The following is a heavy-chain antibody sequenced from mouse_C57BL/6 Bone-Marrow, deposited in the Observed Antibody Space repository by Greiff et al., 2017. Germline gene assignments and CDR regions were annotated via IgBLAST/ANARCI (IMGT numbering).Heavy chain of an antibody. CDR1: GYTFTSYW. D-gene: IGHD2-13*01. CDR3: AGDLTVSGFDY. CDR2: IDPSDSYT. V-gene: IGHV1-59*01. J-gene: IGHJ2*01. Sequence: VQLQQPGAELVRPGTSVKLSCKASGYTFTSYWMHWVKQRPGQGLEWIGVIDPSDSYTNYNQKFKGKATLTVDTSSSTAYMQLSSLTSEDSAVYYCAGDLTVSGFDYWGQGTTLTVSS.